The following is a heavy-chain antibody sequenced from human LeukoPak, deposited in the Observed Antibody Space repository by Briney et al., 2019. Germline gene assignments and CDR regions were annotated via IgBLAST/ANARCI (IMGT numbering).Heavy chain of an antibody. CDR1: GYTFTSYY. D-gene: IGHD2-15*01. CDR3: ARDPPGCSGGSCYPSYYFDY. CDR2: INPSGGST. V-gene: IGHV1-46*01. J-gene: IGHJ4*02. Sequence: ASVKVSCKASGYTFTSYYMHWVRQAPGQGLEWMGIINPSGGSTSYAQKFQGRVTLTRDTSTSTVYMELSSLRSEDTAVYYCARDPPGCSGGSCYPSYYFDYWGQGTLVTVSS.